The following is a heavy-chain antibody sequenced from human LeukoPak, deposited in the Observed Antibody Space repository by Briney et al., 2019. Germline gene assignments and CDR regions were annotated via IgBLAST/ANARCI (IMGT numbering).Heavy chain of an antibody. Sequence: PGGSLRLSCAASGFTFSDYYMSWIRQAPGKGLEWVSYISSSGSTIYYADSVKGRFTISRDNAKSSLYLQMNSLRAEDTAVYYCARAGTSGSYYYYGMDVWGQGTTVTVSS. D-gene: IGHD1-26*01. J-gene: IGHJ6*02. CDR2: ISSSGSTI. CDR1: GFTFSDYY. CDR3: ARAGTSGSYYYYGMDV. V-gene: IGHV3-11*01.